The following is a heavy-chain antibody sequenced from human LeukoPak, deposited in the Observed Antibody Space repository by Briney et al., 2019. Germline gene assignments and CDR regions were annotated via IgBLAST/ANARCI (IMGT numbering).Heavy chain of an antibody. J-gene: IGHJ4*02. Sequence: SETLSLTCTVSGGSISSYYWSWIRQPPGKGLEWIGYIYYSGSTNYNPSLKSRVTISVDTSKNQFSLKLSSVTAADTAVYYCARAPGCSYGYGYWGQGTLVTVSS. CDR1: GGSISSYY. CDR3: ARAPGCSYGYGY. V-gene: IGHV4-59*01. D-gene: IGHD5-18*01. CDR2: IYYSGST.